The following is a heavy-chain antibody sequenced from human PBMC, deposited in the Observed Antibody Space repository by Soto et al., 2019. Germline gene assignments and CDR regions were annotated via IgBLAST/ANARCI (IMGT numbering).Heavy chain of an antibody. D-gene: IGHD2-15*01. Sequence: GGSLRLSCAASGFTFSSYAMSWVRQAPGKGLEWVSAISGSGGSTYYADSVKGRFTISRDNSKNTLYLQMNSLRAEDTAVYYCATDRTYCSGGICYGRAFDYWGQGTLVTVSS. CDR2: ISGSGGST. J-gene: IGHJ4*02. CDR3: ATDRTYCSGGICYGRAFDY. V-gene: IGHV3-23*01. CDR1: GFTFSSYA.